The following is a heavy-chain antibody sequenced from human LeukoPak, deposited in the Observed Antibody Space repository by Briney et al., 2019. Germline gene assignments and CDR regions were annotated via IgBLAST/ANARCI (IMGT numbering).Heavy chain of an antibody. CDR1: GGSISSYY. D-gene: IGHD3-10*01. CDR3: ARDPHRGSGSYFDY. CDR2: IYNSESS. Sequence: SETLSLTCTVSGGSISSYYWGWIRQPPGKGLEWIGYIYNSESSNYNYNLSLKSRVTISVDTSKNQFSLKLSSVTAADTAVYYCARDPHRGSGSYFDYWGQGTLITVSS. J-gene: IGHJ4*02. V-gene: IGHV4-59*01.